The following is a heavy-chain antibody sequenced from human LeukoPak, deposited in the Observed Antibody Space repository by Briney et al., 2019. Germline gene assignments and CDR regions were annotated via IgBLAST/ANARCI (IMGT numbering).Heavy chain of an antibody. CDR3: ARDTGRIFGVVITYLFDP. V-gene: IGHV3-33*08. D-gene: IGHD3-3*01. J-gene: IGHJ5*02. CDR1: GFTFSSYS. Sequence: PGGSLRLSCAASGFTFSSYSMNWVRQAPGKGLEWVAVIWYDGSNKYYADSVKGRFTISRDNSKNTLYLQMNSLRAEDTAVYYCARDTGRIFGVVITYLFDPWGQGTLVTVSS. CDR2: IWYDGSNK.